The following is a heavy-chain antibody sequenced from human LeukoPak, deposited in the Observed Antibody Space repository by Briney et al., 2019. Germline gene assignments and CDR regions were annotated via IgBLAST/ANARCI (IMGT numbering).Heavy chain of an antibody. V-gene: IGHV3-48*02. CDR1: GFTFSRYS. J-gene: IGHJ4*02. CDR3: ARGDSWAFDY. CDR2: IRTSSGGI. D-gene: IGHD2-21*02. Sequence: GGSLRLSCAASGFTFSRYSVNWVRQAPGKGLEWVAYIRTSSGGIYYADSVKGRFTISTDTAKNSLYLEMNNLRDGDTAVYYCARGDSWAFDYWGQGTLVTVSS.